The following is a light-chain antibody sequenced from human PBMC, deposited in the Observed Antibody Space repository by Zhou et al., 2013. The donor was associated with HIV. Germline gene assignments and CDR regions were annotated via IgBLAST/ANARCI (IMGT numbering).Light chain of an antibody. V-gene: IGKV3-20*01. CDR3: QQSDTLYT. CDR1: LSVSSTY. J-gene: IGKJ2*01. CDR2: GAS. Sequence: EIVLTQSPGTLSLFPGERATLSCRASLSVSSTYLSWFRQIPGQSPRLLIFGASNRATGIPDRFSGRGSGTDFALIINKLEPEDSAVYYCQQSDTLYTFGQGTKLE.